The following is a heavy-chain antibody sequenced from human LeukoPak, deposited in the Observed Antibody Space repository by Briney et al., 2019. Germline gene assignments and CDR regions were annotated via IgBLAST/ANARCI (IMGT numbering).Heavy chain of an antibody. CDR3: ARAFHYYGEEDAFDI. J-gene: IGHJ3*02. V-gene: IGHV3-21*01. CDR1: GFTFSSYS. Sequence: GGSLRLSCAASGFTFSSYSMNWVRQAPGKGLEWVSSISSSSSYIYYADSVKGRFTISRDNAKNSLYLQMNSLRAEDTAVYYCARAFHYYGEEDAFDIWGQGTMVTVSS. D-gene: IGHD4-17*01. CDR2: ISSSSSYI.